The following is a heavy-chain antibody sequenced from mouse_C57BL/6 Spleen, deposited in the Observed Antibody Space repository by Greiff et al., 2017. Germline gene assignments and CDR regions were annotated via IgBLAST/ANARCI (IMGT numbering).Heavy chain of an antibody. D-gene: IGHD2-5*01. J-gene: IGHJ4*01. Sequence: EVQLVESGPGLVKPSQSLSLTCSVTGYSITSGYYWNWIRQFPGNKLEWMGYISYDGSNNYNPSLKNRISITRDTSKNQFFLKLNSVTTEDTATYYCAREGLYYSTHYAMDYWGQGTSVTVSS. CDR3: AREGLYYSTHYAMDY. CDR1: GYSITSGYY. V-gene: IGHV3-6*01. CDR2: ISYDGSN.